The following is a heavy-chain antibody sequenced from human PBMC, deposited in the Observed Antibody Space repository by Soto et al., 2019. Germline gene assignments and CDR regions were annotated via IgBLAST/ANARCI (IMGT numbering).Heavy chain of an antibody. J-gene: IGHJ4*02. V-gene: IGHV3-9*01. CDR2: ISWNSGSI. CDR3: AKDIRLEWLFGGGFDY. CDR1: GFTFDDYA. Sequence: PGGSLRLSCAASGFTFDDYAMHWVRQAPGKGLEWVSGISWNSGSIGYADSVKGRFTISRDNAKNSLYLQMNSLRAEDTALYYCAKDIRLEWLFGGGFDYWGQGTLVTVSS. D-gene: IGHD3-3*01.